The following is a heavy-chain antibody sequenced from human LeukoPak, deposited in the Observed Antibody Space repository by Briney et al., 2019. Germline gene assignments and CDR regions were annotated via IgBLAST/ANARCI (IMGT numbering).Heavy chain of an antibody. Sequence: GGSLRLSCAASGFTFSSYAMSWVRQAPGKGLEWVSAISGSGGSTYYADSVKGRFTISRDNSKNTLYLQMNSLRAEDTAVYYCAKPDSSSWYVSNWFDPWGQGTLVTVSS. V-gene: IGHV3-23*01. CDR3: AKPDSSSWYVSNWFDP. D-gene: IGHD6-13*01. CDR1: GFTFSSYA. CDR2: ISGSGGST. J-gene: IGHJ5*02.